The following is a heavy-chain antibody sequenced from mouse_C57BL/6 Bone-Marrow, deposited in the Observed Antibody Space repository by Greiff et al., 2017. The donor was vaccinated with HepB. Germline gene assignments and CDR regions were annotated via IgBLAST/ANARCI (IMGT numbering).Heavy chain of an antibody. CDR1: GYTFTSYT. V-gene: IGHV1-4*01. J-gene: IGHJ4*01. D-gene: IGHD1-1*01. CDR3: ARRAVPAPYYAMDY. CDR2: IYPRDGST. Sequence: QVQLQQSGAELARPGASVKMSCKASGYTFTSYTMHWVKQRPGQGLEWIGWIYPRDGSTKYNEKFKGKATLTVDTSSSTAYMELHSLTSEDSAVYFCARRAVPAPYYAMDYWGQGTSVTVSS.